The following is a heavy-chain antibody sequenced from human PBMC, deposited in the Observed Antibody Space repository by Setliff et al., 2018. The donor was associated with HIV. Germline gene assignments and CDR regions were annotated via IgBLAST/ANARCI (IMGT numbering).Heavy chain of an antibody. Sequence: PSETLSLTCTVSGGSISSSSYYWGWIRQPPGKGLEWIGSIYYSGSTYYNPSLKSRVTISVDTSKNQFSLKLSSVTAADTAVYYCARVGYYYDSSGYYYFEYWGQGTLVTVSS. V-gene: IGHV4-39*07. D-gene: IGHD3-22*01. CDR3: ARVGYYYDSSGYYYFEY. CDR1: GGSISSSSYY. J-gene: IGHJ4*02. CDR2: IYYSGST.